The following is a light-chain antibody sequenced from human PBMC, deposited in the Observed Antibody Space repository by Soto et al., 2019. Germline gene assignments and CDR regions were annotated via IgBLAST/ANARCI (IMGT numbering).Light chain of an antibody. CDR2: KAS. Sequence: DIQMTQSPSTLSASVGDRVTITCRASQSISSWLAWYQQKPGKAPKLLIYKASSLDSGVPSRFSSSGSGTEFTLTISSLQPDDFATYYCQQYNSWWTFGQGTKLEIK. V-gene: IGKV1-5*03. CDR3: QQYNSWWT. J-gene: IGKJ2*02. CDR1: QSISSW.